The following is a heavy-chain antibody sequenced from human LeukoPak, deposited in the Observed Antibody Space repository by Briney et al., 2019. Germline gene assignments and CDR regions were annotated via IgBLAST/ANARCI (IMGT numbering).Heavy chain of an antibody. V-gene: IGHV3-21*04. Sequence: PGGSLRLSCAASGFTFSSYSMNWVRQAPGKGLEWVSSISSSDSYIYYADSVKGRFTISRDDAKNSLYLQMNSLRAEDTALYYCAKDRYSGYAYYFDYWGQGTLVTVSS. D-gene: IGHD5-12*01. CDR3: AKDRYSGYAYYFDY. CDR2: ISSSDSYI. J-gene: IGHJ4*02. CDR1: GFTFSSYS.